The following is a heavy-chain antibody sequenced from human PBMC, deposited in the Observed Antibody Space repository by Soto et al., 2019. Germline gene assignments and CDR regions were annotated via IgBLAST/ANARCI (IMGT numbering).Heavy chain of an antibody. CDR2: IYSSGST. Sequence: EVQLVESGGGLIQPGGSLRLSCAASGFTFSSNDMNWVRQAPGKGLEWVSLIYSSGSTYYADSVKGRFTISRDNSKNTLYLQMSSLRAEDTAVYYCATRPLLPGAPWGQGTMGTVSS. CDR1: GFTFSSND. CDR3: ATRPLLPGAP. J-gene: IGHJ3*01. V-gene: IGHV3-53*01. D-gene: IGHD3-22*01.